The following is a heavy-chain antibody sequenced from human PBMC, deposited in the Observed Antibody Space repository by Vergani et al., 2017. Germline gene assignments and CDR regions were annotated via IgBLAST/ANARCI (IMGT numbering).Heavy chain of an antibody. CDR2: IYYSGST. Sequence: VQLLESGGGLVQPGGSLRLSCAASGFTFSSYWMSWIRQPPGKGLEWIGYIYYSGSTNYNPSLKSRVTISVDTSKNQFSLKLSSVTAADTAVYYCARDYYDAADDAFDIWGQGTMVTVSS. D-gene: IGHD3-22*01. J-gene: IGHJ3*02. CDR1: GFTFSSYW. V-gene: IGHV4-59*01. CDR3: ARDYYDAADDAFDI.